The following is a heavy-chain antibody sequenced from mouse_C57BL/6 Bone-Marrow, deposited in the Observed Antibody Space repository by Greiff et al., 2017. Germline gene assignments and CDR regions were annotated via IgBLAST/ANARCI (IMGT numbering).Heavy chain of an antibody. V-gene: IGHV1-5*01. CDR3: MGYDY. D-gene: IGHD2-3*01. CDR2: IYPGNSDT. Sequence: VQLQQSGTVLARPGASVKMSCKTSGYTFTSYWMHWVKQRPGQGREWIGAIYPGNSDTSYNQKFKGKAKLTAVTSASTAYMVLSSLTNGDSAVYYCMGYDYWGQGTLVTVSA. CDR1: GYTFTSYW. J-gene: IGHJ3*01.